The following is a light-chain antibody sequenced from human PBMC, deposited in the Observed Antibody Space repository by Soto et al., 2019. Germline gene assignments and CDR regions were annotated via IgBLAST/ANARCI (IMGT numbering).Light chain of an antibody. J-gene: IGKJ1*01. CDR3: KQYQTYSQ. Sequence: DIQMTQSPSTLSASVGDRVTITCRASQSINTWLAWYQLKPGRAPKLLIYRASTLESGVPSRFSGSGSGTEFTLTISSLQPDDFATYYCKQYQTYSQFGKGTKVDIK. CDR2: RAS. CDR1: QSINTW. V-gene: IGKV1-5*03.